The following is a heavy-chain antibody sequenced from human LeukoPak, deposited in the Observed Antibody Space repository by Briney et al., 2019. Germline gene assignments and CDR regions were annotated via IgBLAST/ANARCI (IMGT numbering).Heavy chain of an antibody. Sequence: SETLSLTCTVSGGSISSSTYYWGWIRQPPGKGLQWIGSIYYSGSTHYNPSLKSRVTISVDTSENQFSLKLSSVTAADTAVYYCASAGYSSGWYHWFDPWGQGTLVTVSS. J-gene: IGHJ5*02. D-gene: IGHD6-19*01. V-gene: IGHV4-39*01. CDR1: GGSISSSTYY. CDR3: ASAGYSSGWYHWFDP. CDR2: IYYSGST.